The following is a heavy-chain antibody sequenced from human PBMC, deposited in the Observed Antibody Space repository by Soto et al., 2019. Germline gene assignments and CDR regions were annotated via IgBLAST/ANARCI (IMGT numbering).Heavy chain of an antibody. CDR1: GFTFNSYA. CDR2: ISYDGSGK. J-gene: IGHJ4*01. V-gene: IGHV3-30*04. D-gene: IGHD5-18*01. CDR3: AREQRRYSSGLYYFDS. Sequence: PGGSLRLSCAASGFTFNSYALHWVRQAPGKGLEWVAIISYDGSGKSYADSVKGRFTISRDDSKNTLYLQMSSLRAEDTAIYYCAREQRRYSSGLYYFDSWGQGTLVTVSS.